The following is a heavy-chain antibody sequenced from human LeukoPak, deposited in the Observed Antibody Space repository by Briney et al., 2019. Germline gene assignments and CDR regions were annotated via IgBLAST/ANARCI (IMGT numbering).Heavy chain of an antibody. CDR3: ARGPNYYDSSGYPYYFDY. D-gene: IGHD3-22*01. CDR2: ISAYNGNT. CDR1: GYTFTSYG. J-gene: IGHJ4*02. V-gene: IGHV1-18*01. Sequence: GASVKVSCKASGYTFTSYGISWVRQAPGQGLEWMGWISAYNGNTNYAQKLQGRVTMTTDTSTSTAYMELRSLRSDDTAVYYCARGPNYYDSSGYPYYFDYWGQGTLVTVSS.